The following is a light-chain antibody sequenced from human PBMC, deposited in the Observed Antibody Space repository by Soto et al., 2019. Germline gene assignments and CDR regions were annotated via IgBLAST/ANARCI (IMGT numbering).Light chain of an antibody. J-gene: IGKJ4*01. Sequence: EIVLTQSPGTLSLSPGERATLSCRASQSVSSSYLAWYQQKPGQAPRLLIYGASSRATGVPDRFSGSGSGTDFTLTISRLGPEDFAVYYCQKYGASLLTFGGGTKVEIK. CDR2: GAS. CDR3: QKYGASLLT. CDR1: QSVSSSY. V-gene: IGKV3-20*01.